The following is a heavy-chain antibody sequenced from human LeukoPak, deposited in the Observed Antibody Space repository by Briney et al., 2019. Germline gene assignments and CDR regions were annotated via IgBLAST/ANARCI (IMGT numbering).Heavy chain of an antibody. Sequence: PGGSLRLSCAASGFTFSNYDMHWVRQATGKGLEWVSGIGTAGDTYYPDSVKGRFTISRENAKNSLYLQMNSLRAEDTAVYYCARDCPDYGAERFAYWGQGTLVTVSS. J-gene: IGHJ4*02. CDR3: ARDCPDYGAERFAY. V-gene: IGHV3-13*01. CDR2: IGTAGDT. D-gene: IGHD4-17*01. CDR1: GFTFSNYD.